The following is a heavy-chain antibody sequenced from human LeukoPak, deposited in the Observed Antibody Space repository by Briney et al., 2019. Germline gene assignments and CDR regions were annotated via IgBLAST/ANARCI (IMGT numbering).Heavy chain of an antibody. CDR1: GGSVSGYY. CDR2: INHSGST. Sequence: SETLSLTCAVYGGSVSGYYWRWLRQPPGKGLEWIGEINHSGSTNYNPSLKSRVIMSVDTSKNQFSLKLSSVTAADTAVYYCARGRGDTSGYYHIDYWGQGTLVTVSS. V-gene: IGHV4-34*01. J-gene: IGHJ4*02. D-gene: IGHD3-22*01. CDR3: ARGRGDTSGYYHIDY.